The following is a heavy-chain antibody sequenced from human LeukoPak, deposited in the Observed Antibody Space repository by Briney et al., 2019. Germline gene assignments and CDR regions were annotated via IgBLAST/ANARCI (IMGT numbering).Heavy chain of an antibody. J-gene: IGHJ5*02. Sequence: ASVKVSCKASGGTFSSYAISWVRQAPGQGLEWMGRIIPILGIANYAQKFQGRVTITADKSTSTAYMELSSLRSEDTAVYYCARLGSGWQTYNWFDPWGQGTLVTVSS. CDR3: ARLGSGWQTYNWFDP. D-gene: IGHD6-19*01. V-gene: IGHV1-69*04. CDR1: GGTFSSYA. CDR2: IIPILGIA.